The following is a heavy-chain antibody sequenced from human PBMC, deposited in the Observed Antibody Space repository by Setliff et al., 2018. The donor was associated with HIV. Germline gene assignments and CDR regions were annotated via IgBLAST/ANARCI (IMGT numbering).Heavy chain of an antibody. Sequence: PSETLSLTCSVSGGSISSHHWSWIRQPPGKGLEWIGSIYYSGATNYYPSLKSRLTISVDTSKNQFSLKVRSLTAADTGLYYCARVKSIKTTLVRLWPRFDLWGQGTQVTVSS. J-gene: IGHJ5*02. D-gene: IGHD3-10*01. CDR1: GGSISSHH. V-gene: IGHV4-59*11. CDR3: ARVKSIKTTLVRLWPRFDL. CDR2: IYYSGAT.